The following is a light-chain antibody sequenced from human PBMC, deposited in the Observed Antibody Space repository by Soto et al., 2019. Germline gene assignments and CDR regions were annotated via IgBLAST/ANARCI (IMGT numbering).Light chain of an antibody. CDR1: QGIENN. CDR2: GTS. CDR3: QQYNSYSKT. Sequence: DIQMTQSPSAMSASVGDRVTITCRASQGIENNLVWFQQKPGKVPKRLIYGTSSLQSGVPSRFSGSGSGTEFTLTISSLQPDDFATYYCQQYNSYSKTFGQGTKVDIK. J-gene: IGKJ1*01. V-gene: IGKV1-17*03.